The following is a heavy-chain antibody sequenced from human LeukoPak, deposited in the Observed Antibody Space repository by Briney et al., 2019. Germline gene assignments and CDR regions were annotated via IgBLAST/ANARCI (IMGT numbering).Heavy chain of an antibody. J-gene: IGHJ5*02. Sequence: GASVKVSCKASGYTFTINHIHCVRQAPGQGLEWMGVINPSGDSTSYAQKFQGRVTMTRDTSTSTVYMELSSLRSEDTAIYYCAKLAASETGEGSWGQGTLVIVSS. CDR2: INPSGDST. CDR1: GYTFTINH. CDR3: AKLAASETGEGS. D-gene: IGHD6-13*01. V-gene: IGHV1-46*01.